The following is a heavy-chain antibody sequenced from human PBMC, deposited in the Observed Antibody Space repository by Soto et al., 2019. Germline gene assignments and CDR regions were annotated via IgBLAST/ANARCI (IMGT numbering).Heavy chain of an antibody. CDR2: INHSGST. V-gene: IGHV4-34*01. CDR1: GGSFSGYY. J-gene: IGHJ6*02. D-gene: IGHD3-10*01. CDR3: ARGGAYYGSGSYYSGRNYYYYYGMDV. Sequence: TLSLTCAVYGGSFSGYYWSWIRQPPGKGLEWIGEINHSGSTNYNPSLKSRVTISVDTSKNQFSLKLSSVTAADTAVYYCARGGAYYGSGSYYSGRNYYYYYGMDVWGQGTTVTVSS.